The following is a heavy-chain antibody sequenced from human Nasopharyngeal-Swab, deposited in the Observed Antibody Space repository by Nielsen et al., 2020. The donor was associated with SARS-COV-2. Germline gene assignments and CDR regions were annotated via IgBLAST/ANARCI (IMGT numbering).Heavy chain of an antibody. CDR1: GFTFRNYG. CDR2: IWYDGTDN. D-gene: IGHD3-22*01. V-gene: IGHV3-33*01. Sequence: GGSLRLSCAAAGFTFRNYGMHRVRQDPGKGLEGVASIWYDGTDNYYADSVKGRFTISRDNSKNTLYLQMNSLRAEDTAVYYCARGEGVQASAYYDSSGYFPFDYWGQGTLVTVSS. J-gene: IGHJ4*02. CDR3: ARGEGVQASAYYDSSGYFPFDY.